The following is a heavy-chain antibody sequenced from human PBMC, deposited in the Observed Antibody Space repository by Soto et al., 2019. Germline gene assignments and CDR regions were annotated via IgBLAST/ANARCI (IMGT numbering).Heavy chain of an antibody. CDR2: IYYSGST. J-gene: IGHJ4*02. CDR3: ARLNNQGVRGVTGPFDY. CDR1: GGSISSSSYY. D-gene: IGHD3-10*01. Sequence: QLQLQESGPGLVKPSETLSLTCTVSGGSISSSSYYWGWIRQPPGKGLEWIGSIYYSGSTYYNPSLKSRVTISVDTSKNQFSLKLSSVTAADTAVYYCARLNNQGVRGVTGPFDYWGQGTLVTVSS. V-gene: IGHV4-39*01.